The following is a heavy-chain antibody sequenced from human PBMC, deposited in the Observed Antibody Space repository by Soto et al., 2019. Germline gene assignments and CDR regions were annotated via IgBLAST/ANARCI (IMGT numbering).Heavy chain of an antibody. CDR3: MSSGSGHGKYAFDL. J-gene: IGHJ3*01. V-gene: IGHV4-59*08. CDR2: IYHSGST. CDR1: VGSISSYY. D-gene: IGHD2-15*01. Sequence: QVQLQESGPGLVKPSETLSRTCTVSVGSISSYYWSWIPQPPGKGLEWIGYIYHSGSTNYNPSPESLVTISVHTSKNQFSLNVTSESAADTAVYHGMSSGSGHGKYAFDLWGQGTMVIVSS.